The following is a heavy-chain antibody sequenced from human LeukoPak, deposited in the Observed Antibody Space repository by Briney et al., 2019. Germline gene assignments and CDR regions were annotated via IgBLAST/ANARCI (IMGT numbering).Heavy chain of an antibody. J-gene: IGHJ4*02. CDR2: ISGSGGST. Sequence: GGSLRLSCAASGFTFSSYGMSWVRQAPGKGLEWVSAISGSGGSTYYADSVKGRFTISRDNSKNTLYLQMNSLRAEDTAVYYCAKGSSSGYYYWSYYFDYWGQGTLVTVSS. V-gene: IGHV3-23*01. CDR3: AKGSSSGYYYWSYYFDY. D-gene: IGHD3-22*01. CDR1: GFTFSSYG.